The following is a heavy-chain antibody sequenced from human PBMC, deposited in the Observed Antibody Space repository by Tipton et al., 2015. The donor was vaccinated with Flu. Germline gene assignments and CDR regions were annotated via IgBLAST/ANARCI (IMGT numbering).Heavy chain of an antibody. CDR3: ARDLWNDRRAYYYYGVDV. CDR1: GGSSGSYF. Sequence: TLSLTCTVSGGSSGSYFWNWIRQSPGRGLEWIAYIHNSGSTTYNPSLKSRVTISIDASKNQFSLDLTSLTAADTAVYYCARDLWNDRRAYYYYGVDVWGQGTTVTVPS. J-gene: IGHJ6*02. CDR2: IHNSGST. V-gene: IGHV4-59*12. D-gene: IGHD1-1*01.